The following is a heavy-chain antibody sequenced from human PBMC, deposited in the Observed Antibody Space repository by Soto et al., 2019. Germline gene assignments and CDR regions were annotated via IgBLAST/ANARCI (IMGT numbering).Heavy chain of an antibody. CDR1: GFTFSNYG. CDR2: INPNSGGT. Sequence: GASVKVSCKASGFTFSNYGLNWVRQAPGQGLEWMGWINPNSGGTNYAQKFQGRVTMTRDTSISTAYMELSRLRSDDTAVYYCARDFKRREDDFWSGYSYYFDYWGQGTLVTVSS. J-gene: IGHJ4*02. CDR3: ARDFKRREDDFWSGYSYYFDY. V-gene: IGHV1-2*02. D-gene: IGHD3-3*01.